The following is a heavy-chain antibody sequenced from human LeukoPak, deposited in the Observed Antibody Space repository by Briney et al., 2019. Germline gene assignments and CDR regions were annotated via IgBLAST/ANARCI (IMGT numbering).Heavy chain of an antibody. J-gene: IGHJ6*03. CDR2: IRYDGIKK. D-gene: IGHD2-15*01. V-gene: IGHV3-30*02. CDR3: ARVRKLLPLHYYYYYYMDV. CDR1: GFTFSNYG. Sequence: GESLKIPCAASGFTFSNYGMHWVRQAPGKGLEWVTFIRYDGIKKYYADSVKGRFTISRDNSKNTLYLQMNSLRAEDTAVYYCARVRKLLPLHYYYYYYMDVWGKGTTVTISS.